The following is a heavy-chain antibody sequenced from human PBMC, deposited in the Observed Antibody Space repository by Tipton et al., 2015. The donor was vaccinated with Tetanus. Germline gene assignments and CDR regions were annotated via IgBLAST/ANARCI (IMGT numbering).Heavy chain of an antibody. CDR3: ARRGGDFLTGYYDS. D-gene: IGHD3-9*01. Sequence: LRLSCTVSGASISSHYWNWIRQPPGKGLEWIGRIYYSGSTSYNPSLKSRVTISVDTSKNQFSPELNSVTAADTAVYYCARRGGDFLTGYYDSWGQGTLVTVSS. CDR1: GASISSHY. CDR2: IYYSGST. V-gene: IGHV4-59*05. J-gene: IGHJ4*02.